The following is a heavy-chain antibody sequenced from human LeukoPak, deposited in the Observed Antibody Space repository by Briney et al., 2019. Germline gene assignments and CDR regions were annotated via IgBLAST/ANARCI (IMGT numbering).Heavy chain of an antibody. J-gene: IGHJ4*02. D-gene: IGHD3-9*01. CDR3: ARGLLYYDTLTGVLLGY. CDR2: ISYDGSNK. Sequence: AGGSLRVSCAASGFTFSSYAMHWVRQAPGKGLEWVAVISYDGSNKYYADSVKGRFTISRDNAKNTLYLQMNSLRAEDTAVYYCARGLLYYDTLTGVLLGYWGQGTLVTVSS. CDR1: GFTFSSYA. V-gene: IGHV3-30-3*01.